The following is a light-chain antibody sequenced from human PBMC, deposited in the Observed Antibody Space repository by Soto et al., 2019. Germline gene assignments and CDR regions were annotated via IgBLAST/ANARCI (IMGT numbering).Light chain of an antibody. CDR3: SSYTSSSTRA. CDR2: EVS. J-gene: IGLJ1*01. CDR1: SSDVGAYGY. Sequence: QSVLTQPASVSGSPGQSITISCTGTSSDVGAYGYVSWYQQHPDKAPKLMIYEVSHRPSGVSNRFYGSKSVNTATLTISGLQAEDEADYYCSSYTSSSTRAFGTGTKVTVL. V-gene: IGLV2-14*03.